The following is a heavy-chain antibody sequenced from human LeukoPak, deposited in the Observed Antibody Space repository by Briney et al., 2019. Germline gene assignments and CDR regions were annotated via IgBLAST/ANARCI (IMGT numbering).Heavy chain of an antibody. CDR1: GFTFSSYS. CDR2: ISSSSTI. D-gene: IGHD4-17*01. CDR3: AREYGDYEGDVKNWFDP. Sequence: QSGGSLRLSCAASGFTFSSYSMNWVRQAPGKGLEWVSYISSSSTIYYADSVKGRFTISRDNAKNSLYLQMNSLRDEDTAVYYCAREYGDYEGDVKNWFDPWGQGTLVTVSS. J-gene: IGHJ5*02. V-gene: IGHV3-48*02.